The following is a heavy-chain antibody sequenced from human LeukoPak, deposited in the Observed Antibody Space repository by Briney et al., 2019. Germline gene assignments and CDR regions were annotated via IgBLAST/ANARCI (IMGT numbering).Heavy chain of an antibody. CDR3: ARRIVGVIDAFDY. V-gene: IGHV4-39*01. J-gene: IGHJ4*02. D-gene: IGHD1-26*01. CDR1: GGSISSPISY. CDR2: VLHSGAT. Sequence: PSETLSLTCTVPGGSISSPISYWGWIRQPPGKGLEWIATVLHSGATFYSPSLEGRLTISIDTSTNQFSPKMTSMTAADTAVYYCARRIVGVIDAFDYWGQGALVTVSS.